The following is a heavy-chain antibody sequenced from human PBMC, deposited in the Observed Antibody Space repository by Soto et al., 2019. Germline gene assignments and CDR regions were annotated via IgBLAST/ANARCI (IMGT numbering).Heavy chain of an antibody. CDR1: GFSLTTSGVV. CDR2: IYWDVDK. J-gene: IGHJ4*02. CDR3: AHRVLRTVFGLVTTTAIYFDF. V-gene: IGHV2-5*02. Sequence: QITLNESGPTVVRPTETLTLTCRFSGFSLTTSGVVGGGIRQSPGKAPEWLAHIYWDVDKRYSASLKSRLTITKDTSKNQVVLTVSDLDPTDTATYYCAHRVLRTVFGLVTTTAIYFDFWGQGTPVAVSS. D-gene: IGHD3-3*01.